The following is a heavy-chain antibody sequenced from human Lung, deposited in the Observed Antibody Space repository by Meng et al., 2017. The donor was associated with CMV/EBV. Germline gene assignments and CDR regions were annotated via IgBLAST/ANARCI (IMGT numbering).Heavy chain of an antibody. Sequence: GEXXKISCQGFGYIFSDYWIGWVRQMPGKGLEWMGIIYPGDSDVRYSPSFQGQVLISADESISTAYLQWYSLKASDTAIYYCARNGADEDYWFDPWGQGTLVTVSS. V-gene: IGHV5-51*01. J-gene: IGHJ5*02. D-gene: IGHD4-17*01. CDR2: IYPGDSDV. CDR1: GYIFSDYW. CDR3: ARNGADEDYWFDP.